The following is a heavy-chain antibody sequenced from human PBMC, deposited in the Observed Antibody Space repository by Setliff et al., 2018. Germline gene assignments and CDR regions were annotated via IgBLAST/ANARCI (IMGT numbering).Heavy chain of an antibody. CDR1: GYALNSYG. V-gene: IGHV1-2*02. J-gene: IGHJ2*01. CDR3: TKDLKKWLQFGWYFDL. D-gene: IGHD5-12*01. CDR2: INPNSGGT. Sequence: ASVKVSCKTAGYALNSYGLTWVRQAPGQGLEWMGWINPNSGGTNYAQKFQGRVSMTRDTSISTAFLELNGLRSDDTAVYYCTKDLKKWLQFGWYFDLWGRGTLVTVSS.